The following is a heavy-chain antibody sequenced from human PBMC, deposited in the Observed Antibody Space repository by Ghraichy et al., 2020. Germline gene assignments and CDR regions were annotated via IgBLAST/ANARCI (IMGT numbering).Heavy chain of an antibody. Sequence: GGSLRLSCAASGFTFSNYAMNWVRQAPGKGLEWVSGIRGSGENTYYVDSVKGRFTISRDNSKNTLYLQMKSLRVEDTAVYYCAKGNGINHYNWLDPWGQGALGRFSS. CDR3: AKGNGINHYNWLDP. CDR1: GFTFSNYA. J-gene: IGHJ5*02. D-gene: IGHD2-8*01. V-gene: IGHV3-23*01. CDR2: IRGSGENT.